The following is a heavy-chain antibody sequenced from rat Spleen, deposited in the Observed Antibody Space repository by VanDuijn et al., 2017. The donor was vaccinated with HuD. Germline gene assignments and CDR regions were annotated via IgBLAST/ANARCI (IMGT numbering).Heavy chain of an antibody. Sequence: EVQLVESGGGLEQPGRSLKLSCAASGFTFSDYNMAWVRQAPTKGLEWVASISPSGGSTYYRDSVKGRFTVSRDNAKSTLYLLMDSLRSEDTATYYCARGKIYYHNSSPYEDYFDYWGHGVMVTVSS. CDR1: GFTFSDYN. CDR2: ISPSGGST. CDR3: ARGKIYYHNSSPYEDYFDY. V-gene: IGHV5S23*01. J-gene: IGHJ2*01. D-gene: IGHD1-12*03.